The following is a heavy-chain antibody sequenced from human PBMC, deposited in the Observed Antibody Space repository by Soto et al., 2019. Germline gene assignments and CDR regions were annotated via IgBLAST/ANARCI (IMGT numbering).Heavy chain of an antibody. CDR1: GYTFKTYD. CDR2: ISAFNGST. CDR3: ARGRPYCPIDVCYLTLQADV. V-gene: IGHV1-18*01. Sequence: VQVGQSGAEVKKPGASVKVSCEASGYTFKTYDIYWVRQAPGQGLEWMGRISAFNGSTEYAQNLQGRVTMTADTSTSTAHMGLRSLTSDDTAVYYCARGRPYCPIDVCYLTLQADVWGKGTTVTVSS. J-gene: IGHJ6*04. D-gene: IGHD2-8*01.